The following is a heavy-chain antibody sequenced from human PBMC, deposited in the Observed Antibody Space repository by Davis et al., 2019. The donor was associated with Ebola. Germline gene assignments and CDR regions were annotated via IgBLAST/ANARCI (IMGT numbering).Heavy chain of an antibody. J-gene: IGHJ4*02. CDR3: ARPDREYELPLYFDS. Sequence: KVSCKGAGYTFSNYWIGWVRQMPGKGLEWMGIIYPGDSDTKYSPSFQGQVTFSADKSITTAYLQWNSLTASDSAMYFCARPDREYELPLYFDSWGQGTLVSVSS. V-gene: IGHV5-51*01. D-gene: IGHD2-2*01. CDR2: IYPGDSDT. CDR1: GYTFSNYW.